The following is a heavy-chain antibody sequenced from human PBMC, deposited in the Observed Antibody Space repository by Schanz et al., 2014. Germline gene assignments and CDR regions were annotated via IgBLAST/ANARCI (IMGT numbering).Heavy chain of an antibody. CDR2: IWNNGVTK. J-gene: IGHJ6*02. D-gene: IGHD3-10*01. V-gene: IGHV3-33*01. Sequence: QEQLVESGGGVVQPGTSLILSCSVSGFSLNTYGIHWFRQPAGKGLEWVAVIWNNGVTKYYADSVRGRFTISRDRFQNTLYLRMSSLRAEDTAVYYCARDFDDRRGYGSGYCLGDCMDVWGQGTTXTVSS. CDR3: ARDFDDRRGYGSGYCLGDCMDV. CDR1: GFSLNTYG.